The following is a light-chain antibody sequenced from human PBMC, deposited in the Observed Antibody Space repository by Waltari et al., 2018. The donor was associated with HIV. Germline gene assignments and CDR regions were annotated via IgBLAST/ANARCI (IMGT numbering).Light chain of an antibody. V-gene: IGLV3-21*02. J-gene: IGLJ1*01. CDR3: QVWDIYSGEV. CDR2: DDS. Sequence: SFELTQPPSVSVGAGQTARVTCGGKNIGNKRVHWYRQRPGQAPVLVIHDDSDRPSGIPERFSGSNSGNTATLTISRVEAGDEADYYCQVWDIYSGEVVGTGTKVTVL. CDR1: NIGNKR.